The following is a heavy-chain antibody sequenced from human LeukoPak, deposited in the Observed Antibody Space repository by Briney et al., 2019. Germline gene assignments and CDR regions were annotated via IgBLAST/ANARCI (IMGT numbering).Heavy chain of an antibody. J-gene: IGHJ4*02. D-gene: IGHD2-21*01. CDR2: ISGSGGST. CDR1: GFTFSSYA. Sequence: PGGSLRLSCAASGFTFSSYAMSWVRRAPGKGLEWVSAISGSGGSTYYADSVKGRFTISRDNSKNTRYLQMNSLRAEDTAVYYCAKGPDYCGALDWGQGTLVTVSS. CDR3: AKGPDYCGALD. V-gene: IGHV3-23*01.